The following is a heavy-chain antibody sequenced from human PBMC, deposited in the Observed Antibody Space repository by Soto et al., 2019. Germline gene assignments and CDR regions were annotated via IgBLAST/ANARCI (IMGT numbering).Heavy chain of an antibody. D-gene: IGHD2-21*02. J-gene: IGHJ4*02. Sequence: SETLSLTCTVSGGSISSYYWSWIRQPPGKGLEWIGYIYYSGSTNYNPSLKSRVTISVDTSKNQFSLKLSSVTAADTAVYYCARYCGGDCYTFDYWGQGTLVTVSS. V-gene: IGHV4-59*01. CDR2: IYYSGST. CDR3: ARYCGGDCYTFDY. CDR1: GGSISSYY.